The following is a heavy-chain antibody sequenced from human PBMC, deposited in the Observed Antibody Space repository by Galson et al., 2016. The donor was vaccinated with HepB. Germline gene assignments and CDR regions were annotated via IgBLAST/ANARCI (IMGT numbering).Heavy chain of an antibody. Sequence: SLRLSCAASGFTFSSYAMSWVRQAPGKGLEWVSAITISGDYRYYADSVNGRFTISRDNSKNTLYLQMTSLRAEDTAVYYCAKDLIAVAGPYFDSWGQGTLVTVSS. CDR3: AKDLIAVAGPYFDS. CDR2: ITISGDYR. J-gene: IGHJ4*02. CDR1: GFTFSSYA. D-gene: IGHD6-19*01. V-gene: IGHV3-23*01.